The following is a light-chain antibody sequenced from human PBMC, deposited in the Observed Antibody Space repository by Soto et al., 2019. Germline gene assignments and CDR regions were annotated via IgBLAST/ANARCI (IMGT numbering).Light chain of an antibody. CDR2: AAS. CDR1: QSVSSYY. Sequence: ETVLTQSPGTLSLSPGERATLSCRASQSVSSYYLAWYQQKPCQAPRLLIYAASRRATGIPDRFSGNGSVTDFTLTISRLEPEDFAVYYCQQYGSSPTFGQGTKLEIK. V-gene: IGKV3-20*01. CDR3: QQYGSSPT. J-gene: IGKJ2*01.